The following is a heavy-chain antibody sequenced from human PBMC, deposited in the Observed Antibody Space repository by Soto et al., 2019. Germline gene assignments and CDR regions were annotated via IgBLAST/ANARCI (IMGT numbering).Heavy chain of an antibody. J-gene: IGHJ3*02. CDR2: LYSATST. CDR3: ARGVHSFAYAFAI. Sequence: EVQLVESGGGLIQPGGSLRLSCAASGFTVSSNYMTWVRQAPGKGLEWVSVLYSATSTYYADSVKVRFTISRDNSRNTLYLQMNSLIAEDTAVYYCARGVHSFAYAFAIWGQGTMVTVSS. CDR1: GFTVSSNY. D-gene: IGHD5-18*01. V-gene: IGHV3-53*01.